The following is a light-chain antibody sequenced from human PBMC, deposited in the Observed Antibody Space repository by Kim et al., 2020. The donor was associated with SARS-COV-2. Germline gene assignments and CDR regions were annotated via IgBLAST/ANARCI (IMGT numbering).Light chain of an antibody. J-gene: IGKJ2*01. V-gene: IGKV4-1*01. CDR2: WAS. Sequence: RATINCKSSQSVLYSSNNKNYLAWYQQKPGQPPKLLIYWASTRESGVSDRFGGSGSGTDFTLTISSLQAEDVAVYYCQQYYSTPYTFGQGTKLEI. CDR3: QQYYSTPYT. CDR1: QSVLYSSNNKNY.